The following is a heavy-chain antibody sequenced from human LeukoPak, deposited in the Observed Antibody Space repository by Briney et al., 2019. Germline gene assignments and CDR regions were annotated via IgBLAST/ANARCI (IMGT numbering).Heavy chain of an antibody. V-gene: IGHV1-2*02. J-gene: IGHJ5*02. Sequence: GASVKVSCKASGYTFTGYYMHWVRQAPGQGLEWMGWINPNSGGTNYAQKFQGRVTTTRDTSISTAYMELSRLRSDDTAVYYCARGNYYGSGRLSNWFDPWGQGTLVTVSS. CDR3: ARGNYYGSGRLSNWFDP. CDR2: INPNSGGT. D-gene: IGHD3-10*01. CDR1: GYTFTGYY.